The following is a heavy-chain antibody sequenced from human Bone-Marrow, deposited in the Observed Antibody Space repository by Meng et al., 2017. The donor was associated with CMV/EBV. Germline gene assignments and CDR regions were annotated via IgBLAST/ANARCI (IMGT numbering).Heavy chain of an antibody. Sequence: CSISSGDYYWSWIRQPPGKGLEWIGYIYYSGSTYYNPSLKSRVTISVDTSKNQFSLKLSSVTAADTAVYYCARGLGFLEWFWGMDVWGQGTTVTVSS. V-gene: IGHV4-30-4*08. J-gene: IGHJ6*02. CDR2: IYYSGST. CDR3: ARGLGFLEWFWGMDV. D-gene: IGHD3-3*01. CDR1: CSISSGDYY.